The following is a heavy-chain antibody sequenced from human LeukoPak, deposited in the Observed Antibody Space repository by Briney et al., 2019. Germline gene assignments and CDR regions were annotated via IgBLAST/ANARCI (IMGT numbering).Heavy chain of an antibody. J-gene: IGHJ3*02. CDR1: GYTFTGYY. D-gene: IGHD3-22*01. CDR2: INPNSGGT. V-gene: IGHV1-2*02. CDR3: ARKDYYDSSGYGSDDAFDI. Sequence: ASVKVSCKASGYTFTGYYMHWVRQAPGQGLEWMGWINPNSGGTNYAQKFQGRVTMTRDTSISTAYMELSRLRSDDTAVYYCARKDYYDSSGYGSDDAFDIWGQGTMVTVSS.